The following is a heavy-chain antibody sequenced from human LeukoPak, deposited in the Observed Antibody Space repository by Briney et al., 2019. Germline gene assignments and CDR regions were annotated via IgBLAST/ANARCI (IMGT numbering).Heavy chain of an antibody. J-gene: IGHJ4*02. CDR1: GGSISSSSYY. CDR3: ARMSIAARRYFDY. Sequence: SETLSLTCTVSGGSISSSSYYWGWIRQPPGKGLEWIGSIYYSGSTYYNPSLKSRVTISVDTSKNQFSLKLSSVTAADTAVYYCARMSIAARRYFDYWGQGTLVTVSS. V-gene: IGHV4-39*01. CDR2: IYYSGST. D-gene: IGHD6-6*01.